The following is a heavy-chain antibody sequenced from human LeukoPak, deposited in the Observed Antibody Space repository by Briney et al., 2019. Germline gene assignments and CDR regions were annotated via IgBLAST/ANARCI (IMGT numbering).Heavy chain of an antibody. Sequence: GGSLRLSCAASGFTFSSYAMSWVRLAPGKGLEWVSAISGSGGSTYYADSVKGRFTISRDNSKNALYLQMNSLRAEDTAVYYCAKHMAGDSIPLYYYGMDVWGQGTTVTVSS. J-gene: IGHJ6*02. V-gene: IGHV3-23*01. CDR3: AKHMAGDSIPLYYYGMDV. D-gene: IGHD2/OR15-2a*01. CDR1: GFTFSSYA. CDR2: ISGSGGST.